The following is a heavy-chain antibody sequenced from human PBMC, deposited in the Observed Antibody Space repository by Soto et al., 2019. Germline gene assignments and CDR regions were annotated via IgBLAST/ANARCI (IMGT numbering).Heavy chain of an antibody. J-gene: IGHJ4*02. Sequence: SSETLSLTCSIYSGSFSGFYWSWIRQPRWKRLEWIGEISQSGSTNYNPSLKSRVSISVDTSKNQFSLNLTSVTAADTAVYYCARAPKVSGSSQTRPDFWGQGALVTVSS. CDR3: ARAPKVSGSSQTRPDF. D-gene: IGHD6-6*01. CDR2: ISQSGST. CDR1: SGSFSGFY. V-gene: IGHV4-34*01.